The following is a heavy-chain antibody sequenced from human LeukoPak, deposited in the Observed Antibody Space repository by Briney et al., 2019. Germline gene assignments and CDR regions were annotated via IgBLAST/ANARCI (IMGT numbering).Heavy chain of an antibody. CDR1: GGSISSGSYY. CDR2: IYTSGST. J-gene: IGHJ4*02. Sequence: SETLSLTCTVSGGSISSGSYYWSWIRQPAGKGLEWIGRIYTSGSTNYNPSLKSRVTISVDTSKNQFSLKLSSVTAADTAVYYCARGRRSGYYNWGQGTLVTVSS. CDR3: ARGRRSGYYN. D-gene: IGHD3-22*01. V-gene: IGHV4-61*02.